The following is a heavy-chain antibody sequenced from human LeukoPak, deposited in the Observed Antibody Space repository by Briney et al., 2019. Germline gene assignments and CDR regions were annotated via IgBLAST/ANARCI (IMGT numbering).Heavy chain of an antibody. D-gene: IGHD2-2*01. CDR2: ISGSGGST. CDR3: AKVATVYCSSTSCWMGRYYYYYYMDV. V-gene: IGHV3-23*01. CDR1: GFTFSSYG. Sequence: GGSLRLSCAASGFTFSSYGMSWVRQAPGKGLEWVSAISGSGGSTYYADSVKGRFTISRDNSKNTLYLQMNSLRAEDTAVYYCAKVATVYCSSTSCWMGRYYYYYYMDVWGKGTTVTISS. J-gene: IGHJ6*03.